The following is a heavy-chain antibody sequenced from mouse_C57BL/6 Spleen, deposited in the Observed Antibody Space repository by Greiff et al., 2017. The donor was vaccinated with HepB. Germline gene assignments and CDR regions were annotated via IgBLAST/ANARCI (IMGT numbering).Heavy chain of an antibody. CDR3: ASYDWEGFYAMDY. V-gene: IGHV1-72*01. D-gene: IGHD4-1*01. Sequence: QVQLKQPGAELVKPGASVKLSCKASGYTFTSYWMHWVKQRPGRGLEWIGRIDPNSGGTKYNEKFKSKATLTVDKPSSTAYMQLSSLTSEDSAVYYCASYDWEGFYAMDYWGQGTSVTVSS. J-gene: IGHJ4*01. CDR1: GYTFTSYW. CDR2: IDPNSGGT.